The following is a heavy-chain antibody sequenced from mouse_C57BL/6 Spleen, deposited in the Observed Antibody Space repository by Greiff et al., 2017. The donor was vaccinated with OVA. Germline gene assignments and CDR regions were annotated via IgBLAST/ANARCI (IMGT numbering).Heavy chain of an antibody. CDR2: INPNNGGT. Sequence: VQLQQSGPELVKPGASVKMSCKASGYTFTDYNMHWVKQSHGKSLEWIGYINPNNGGTSYNQKFKGKATLTVNKSSSTAYMELRSLTSEDSAVYYCARHHDYPDYYAMDYWGQGTSVTVSS. J-gene: IGHJ4*01. CDR3: ARHHDYPDYYAMDY. D-gene: IGHD2-13*01. CDR1: GYTFTDYN. V-gene: IGHV1-22*01.